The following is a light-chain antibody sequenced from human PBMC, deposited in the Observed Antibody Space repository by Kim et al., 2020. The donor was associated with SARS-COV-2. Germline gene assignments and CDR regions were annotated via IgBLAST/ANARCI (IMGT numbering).Light chain of an antibody. J-gene: IGLJ2*01. CDR1: SSDIGGYNY. Sequence: GQSITISCTGTSSDIGGYNYVSWHQQHPGNAPKLIIYAVSDRPSGVSDRFSGSKSGNTASLTISGLQAEDEADYYCTSYSSTRGVLFGGGTQLTVL. V-gene: IGLV2-14*03. CDR3: TSYSSTRGVL. CDR2: AVS.